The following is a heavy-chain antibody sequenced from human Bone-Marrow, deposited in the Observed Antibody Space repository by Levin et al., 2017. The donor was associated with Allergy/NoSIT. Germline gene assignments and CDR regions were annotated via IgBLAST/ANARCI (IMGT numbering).Heavy chain of an antibody. CDR2: TWHDGSKK. CDR3: VRDSGLYGLDV. V-gene: IGHV3-33*01. CDR1: GFTFSTYG. Sequence: GGSLRLSCATSGFTFSTYGMHWVRQAPGKGLEWVAVTWHDGSKKYHADSVKGRFTISRDNSKDTVFMQMNSLRVEDTAVYYCVRDSGLYGLDVWGQGTTVTVSS. J-gene: IGHJ6*02. D-gene: IGHD6-19*01.